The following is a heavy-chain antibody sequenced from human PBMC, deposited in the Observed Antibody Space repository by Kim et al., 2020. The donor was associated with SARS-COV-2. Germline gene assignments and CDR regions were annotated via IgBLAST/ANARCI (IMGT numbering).Heavy chain of an antibody. CDR1: GFTFSNYA. J-gene: IGHJ4*01. Sequence: GGSLRLSCAASGFTFSNYAMNWVRQAPGKRLEWVASITGSGVDTYHAESVRGRFAISRDSSKNTVSLQMNSLRAEDSAMYSCAKGSAYSCTATICYDFD. CDR3: AKGSAYSCTATICYDFD. V-gene: IGHV3-23*01. CDR2: ITGSGVDT. D-gene: IGHD2-15*01.